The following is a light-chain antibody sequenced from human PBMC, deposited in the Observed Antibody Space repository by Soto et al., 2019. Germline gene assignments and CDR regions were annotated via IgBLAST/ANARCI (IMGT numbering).Light chain of an antibody. CDR1: SGSVSSRYY. CDR2: SGD. Sequence: QTVVTQEASLSVSPGGTVTLTCGLTSGSVSSRYYPSWYRQDPGQTPRTLIYSGDIRSSGVPDRFSGSILGSKAALTITGTQADDESVYYSVLYMKGDIRVFGGGTKVTVL. V-gene: IGLV8-61*01. CDR3: VLYMKGDIRV. J-gene: IGLJ2*01.